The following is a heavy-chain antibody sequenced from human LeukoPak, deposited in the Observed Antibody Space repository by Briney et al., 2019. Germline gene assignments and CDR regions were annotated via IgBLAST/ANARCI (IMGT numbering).Heavy chain of an antibody. V-gene: IGHV4-39*07. J-gene: IGHJ4*02. D-gene: IGHD5-24*01. CDR2: INHSGST. CDR3: ARRRGGYNYYFDY. CDR1: GDSISSSSYY. Sequence: PSETLSLTCTVSGDSISSSSYYWGWIRQPPGKGLEWIGEINHSGSTNYNPSLKSRVTISVDTSKNQFSLKLSSVTAADTAVYYCARRRGGYNYYFDYWGQGTLVTVSS.